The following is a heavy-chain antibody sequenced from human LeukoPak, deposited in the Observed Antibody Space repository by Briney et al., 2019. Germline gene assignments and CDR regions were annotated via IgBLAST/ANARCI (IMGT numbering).Heavy chain of an antibody. V-gene: IGHV1-69*13. Sequence: SVTVSCKASGGTFSSYAISWVRQAPAQGLEWMGGIIPIFGTANYEQKFQGRVTITADESTSTAYMELSSLRSEATAVYYCARVRDSSGYLYYWGQGTLVTVSS. CDR3: ARVRDSSGYLYY. D-gene: IGHD3-22*01. J-gene: IGHJ4*02. CDR2: IIPIFGTA. CDR1: GGTFSSYA.